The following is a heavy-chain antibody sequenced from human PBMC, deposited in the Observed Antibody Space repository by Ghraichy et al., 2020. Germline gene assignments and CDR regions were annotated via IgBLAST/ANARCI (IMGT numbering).Heavy chain of an antibody. CDR3: AKDHRGYSYGGGMDV. CDR1: GFTFDDYS. CDR2: ISWNSGSI. Sequence: GGSLRLSCAASGFTFDDYSMHWVRQAPGKGLEWVSGISWNSGSIGYADSVKGRFTISRDNAKNSLYLQMNSLRAEDTALYYCAKDHRGYSYGGGMDVWGQGTTVTVSS. J-gene: IGHJ6*02. V-gene: IGHV3-9*01. D-gene: IGHD5-18*01.